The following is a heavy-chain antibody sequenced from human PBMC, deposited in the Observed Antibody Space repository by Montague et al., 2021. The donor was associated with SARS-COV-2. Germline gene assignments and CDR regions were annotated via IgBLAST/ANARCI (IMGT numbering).Heavy chain of an antibody. V-gene: IGHV4-34*01. D-gene: IGHD3-22*01. CDR3: ARFPYYYDSSGSFDY. CDR1: DGSFSNFY. J-gene: IGHJ4*02. CDR2: INHSGST. Sequence: SETLSLTCAVFDGSFSNFYWSWIRQPPGKGLEWIGEINHSGSTYYNPSLKSRVTISVDTSKNQFSLKLNSVTAADTAVYYCARFPYYYDSSGSFDYWGQGTLVTVSS.